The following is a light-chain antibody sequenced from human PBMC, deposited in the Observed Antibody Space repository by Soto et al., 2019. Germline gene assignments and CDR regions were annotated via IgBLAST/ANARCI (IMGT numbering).Light chain of an antibody. V-gene: IGKV3-15*01. CDR2: GAS. CDR3: QQYNNWPSYT. CDR1: QNIGSN. Sequence: EVVMTQSPATLSASPGERVILSCRASQNIGSNLAWYQQRPGQAPRLLMYGASTRATETPARFSGSGSATDFSITITSLQSEDFAVYYCQQYNNWPSYTFGKGTKLEIK. J-gene: IGKJ2*01.